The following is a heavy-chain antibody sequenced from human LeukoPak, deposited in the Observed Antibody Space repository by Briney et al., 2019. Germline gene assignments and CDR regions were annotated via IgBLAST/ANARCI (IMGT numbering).Heavy chain of an antibody. V-gene: IGHV3-30*18. CDR3: AKDGAVAATTNFDY. CDR2: ISYDGSNK. CDR1: GFTFSSYG. D-gene: IGHD6-19*01. J-gene: IGHJ4*02. Sequence: PGGPLRLSCAASGFTFSSYGMHWVRQAPGKGLEWVAVISYDGSNKYYADSVKGRFTISRDNSKNTLYLQMNSLRAEDTAVYYCAKDGAVAATTNFDYWGQGTLVTVSS.